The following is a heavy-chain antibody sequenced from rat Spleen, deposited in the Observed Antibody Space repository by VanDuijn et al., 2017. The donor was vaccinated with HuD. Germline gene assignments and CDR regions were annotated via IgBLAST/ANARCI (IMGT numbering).Heavy chain of an antibody. D-gene: IGHD4-3*01. V-gene: IGHV5-29*01. CDR1: GFTFSDYY. Sequence: EVQLVESDGGLVQPGRSLKLSCAASGFTFSDYYMAWVRQAPTQGLEWVATLSYDGSSTYYRDSVKGRFTISRDNAKSTLYLQMDSLRSEDTATYYCARRGIIRSHYFDYWGQGVMVTVSS. J-gene: IGHJ2*01. CDR2: LSYDGSST. CDR3: ARRGIIRSHYFDY.